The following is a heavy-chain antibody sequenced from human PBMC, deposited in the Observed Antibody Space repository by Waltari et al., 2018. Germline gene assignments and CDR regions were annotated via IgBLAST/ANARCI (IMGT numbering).Heavy chain of an antibody. CDR2: ISSSSSYI. V-gene: IGHV3-21*01. CDR3: ARDSESGYDLYYFDY. J-gene: IGHJ4*02. Sequence: EVQLVESGGGLVKPGGSLRLSCAASGFTFSSYSMNWVRQAPGKGLEWVSSISSSSSYIYYADSVKGRFTISRDNAKNSLYLQMNSLRAEDTAVYYCARDSESGYDLYYFDYWGQGTLVTVSS. D-gene: IGHD5-12*01. CDR1: GFTFSSYS.